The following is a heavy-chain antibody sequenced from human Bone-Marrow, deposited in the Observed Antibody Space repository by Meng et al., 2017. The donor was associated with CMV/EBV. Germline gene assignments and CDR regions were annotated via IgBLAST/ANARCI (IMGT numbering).Heavy chain of an antibody. CDR3: AKERGQSNYYGMAV. CDR1: GFIFSSYG. J-gene: IGHJ6*02. Sequence: GESLKISCAASGFIFSSYGMHWVRQAPGKGLEWVTFIWYDGSDKNYADSVKGRFTLSRDNSKDTLYLQMNSLRVEDTAVYYCAKERGQSNYYGMAVWGQGNTVTVAS. V-gene: IGHV3-30*02. CDR2: IWYDGSDK. D-gene: IGHD6-6*01.